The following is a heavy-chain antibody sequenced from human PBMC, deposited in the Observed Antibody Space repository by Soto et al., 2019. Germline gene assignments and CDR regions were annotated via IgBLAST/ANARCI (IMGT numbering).Heavy chain of an antibody. V-gene: IGHV3-23*01. CDR1: GFTFSSFA. Sequence: PGGSLRVSCAASGFTFSSFAMSWVRQAPGKGLEWVSAISGSGGSTYYADSVKGRFTISRDNSKNTLYLQMNSLRAEDTAVYYCAKRPRISNYMDVWGKGTTVTVSS. CDR3: AKRPRISNYMDV. J-gene: IGHJ6*03. CDR2: ISGSGGST. D-gene: IGHD3-3*01.